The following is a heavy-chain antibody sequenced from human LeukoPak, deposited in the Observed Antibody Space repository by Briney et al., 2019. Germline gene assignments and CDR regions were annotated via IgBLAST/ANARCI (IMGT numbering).Heavy chain of an antibody. Sequence: ASLKVSCKASGYTFTGHYIHWLRQAPGQGLEWMGWINPNSGGTKYAQKFQGRVTVTRDTSASTAYMELSGLRSDDTAVYYCARDQYSSGWYEGDYWGQGTLVTVSS. CDR3: ARDQYSSGWYEGDY. D-gene: IGHD6-19*01. V-gene: IGHV1-2*02. CDR1: GYTFTGHY. J-gene: IGHJ4*02. CDR2: INPNSGGT.